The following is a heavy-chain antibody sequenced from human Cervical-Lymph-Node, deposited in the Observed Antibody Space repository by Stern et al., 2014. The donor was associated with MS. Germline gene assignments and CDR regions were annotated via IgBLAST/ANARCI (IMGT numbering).Heavy chain of an antibody. CDR2: INPKRGGT. CDR3: ASGSGALPSTLAPRSLDY. CDR1: GYTFTGQY. V-gene: IGHV1-2*02. Sequence: QDQLVQSGAEVKKPGASVKVSCKASGYTFTGQYMHWVRQAPGQGLEWMGWINPKRGGTNYAQKFQGRVTMTRDTSISTAYMELSGLRSDDTAVYYCASGSGALPSTLAPRSLDYWGQGTLVTVSS. J-gene: IGHJ4*02. D-gene: IGHD3-3*02.